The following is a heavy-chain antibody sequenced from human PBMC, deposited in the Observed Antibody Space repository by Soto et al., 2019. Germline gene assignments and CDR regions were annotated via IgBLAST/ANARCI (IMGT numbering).Heavy chain of an antibody. D-gene: IGHD3-10*01. CDR1: GFTFSSHG. CDR3: ARDMITMVRGADAFDI. V-gene: IGHV3-33*01. Sequence: QVQLVESGGGVVQPERSLRLSCVASGFTFSSHGMHWVRQAPGKGLEWVAVIWNDGSKRYYADSVQGRFTISRDNSKNTRYLQMNSLRAEDTAVYYCARDMITMVRGADAFDIWGQGTMVTVSS. J-gene: IGHJ3*02. CDR2: IWNDGSKR.